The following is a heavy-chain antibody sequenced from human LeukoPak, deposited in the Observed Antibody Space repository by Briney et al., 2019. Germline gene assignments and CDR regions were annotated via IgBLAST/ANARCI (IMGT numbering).Heavy chain of an antibody. CDR1: GFTFSSYA. CDR3: ARGGPNSGSYRKPYGFDY. CDR2: ISYDGSNK. J-gene: IGHJ4*02. V-gene: IGHV3-30-3*01. Sequence: GRSLRLSCAASGFTFSSYAMHWVRQAPGKGLEWVAVISYDGSNKYYADSVKGRFTISRDNSKNTLYLQMNSLRAEDTAVYYCARGGPNSGSYRKPYGFDYWGQGTLVTVSS. D-gene: IGHD1-26*01.